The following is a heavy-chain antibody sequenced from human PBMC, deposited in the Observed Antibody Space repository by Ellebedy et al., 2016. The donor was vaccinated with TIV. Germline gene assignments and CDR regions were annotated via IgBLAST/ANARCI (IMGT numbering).Heavy chain of an antibody. Sequence: ASVKVSCKASGYIFTNYGITWVRQAPGQGLEWMGWITVYNGKANYAQRLQGRVTMTTDTSTSTADMELRSLRSDDTAVYYCARVDILTGYCLDNWGQGTLVIVSS. CDR3: ARVDILTGYCLDN. V-gene: IGHV1-18*04. J-gene: IGHJ4*02. CDR1: GYIFTNYG. CDR2: ITVYNGKA. D-gene: IGHD3-9*01.